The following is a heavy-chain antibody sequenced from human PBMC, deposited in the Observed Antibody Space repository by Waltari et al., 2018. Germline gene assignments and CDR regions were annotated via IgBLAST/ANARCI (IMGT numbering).Heavy chain of an antibody. D-gene: IGHD3-16*01. CDR1: GDSVVRNY. CDR2: IYVGGTT. J-gene: IGHJ5*02. CDR3: ARETRHGDWFDP. V-gene: IGHV4-4*07. Sequence: QVQLHESGPGLVQPSETLSLACSVSGDSVVRNYRSWIRQSAGKGMEWIGRIYVGGTTNYNPALSGRVSMSVDMSKNQIFLKIMSVTAADTGVYYCARETRHGDWFDPWGQGTLVTVSS.